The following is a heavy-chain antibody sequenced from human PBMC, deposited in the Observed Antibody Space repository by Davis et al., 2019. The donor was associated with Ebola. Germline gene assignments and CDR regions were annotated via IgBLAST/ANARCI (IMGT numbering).Heavy chain of an antibody. CDR1: GFTFSSYS. D-gene: IGHD2-2*01. CDR2: TKSKTDGGTT. J-gene: IGHJ6*03. Sequence: GGSLSLSCAASGFTFSSYSMNWVRQAPGKGLEWVGRTKSKTDGGTTDYAAPVKGRFTISRDDSKNTLYLQMNSLKTEDSAVYYCTADVVPAATRGVYYYYYYMDVWGKGTSVTVSS. V-gene: IGHV3-15*01. CDR3: TADVVPAATRGVYYYYYYMDV.